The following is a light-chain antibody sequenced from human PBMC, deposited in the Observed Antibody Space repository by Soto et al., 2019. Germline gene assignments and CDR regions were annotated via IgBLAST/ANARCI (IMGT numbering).Light chain of an antibody. CDR2: DDD. V-gene: IGLV6-57*01. CDR1: SGNIANNY. CDR3: LSYDGSRQGV. J-gene: IGLJ3*02. Sequence: NFMLTQPHSVSESPGKTVTLSCTRSSGNIANNYVQWYQQRPGSSPTTVIYDDDQRPSGVPDRFSGFIDRSSNSASLTISGLTTGDEADDYCLSYDGSRQGVVGGGTKLTVL.